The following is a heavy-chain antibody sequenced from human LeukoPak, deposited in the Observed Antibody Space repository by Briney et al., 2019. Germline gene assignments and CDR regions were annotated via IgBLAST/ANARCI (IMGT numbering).Heavy chain of an antibody. CDR3: ARDLGSSNWQTNWFDS. J-gene: IGHJ5*01. Sequence: PGRSLRLSCAASGFTFTSHGFHWVRQAPGKGLEWIAVIWYDGSKTYYADSVTGRFTISRDNSKSTLYLQMNSLRAEDTAIYYCARDLGSSNWQTNWFDSWGQGTLVTASS. CDR2: IWYDGSKT. CDR1: GFTFTSHG. V-gene: IGHV3-33*01. D-gene: IGHD6-13*01.